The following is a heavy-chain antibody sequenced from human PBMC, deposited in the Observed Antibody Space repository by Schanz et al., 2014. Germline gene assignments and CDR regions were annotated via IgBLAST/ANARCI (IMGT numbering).Heavy chain of an antibody. J-gene: IGHJ4*02. D-gene: IGHD5-18*01. CDR3: AKYGGGYSYGFVEY. CDR2: ISFSGNTI. Sequence: EVQLVESGGGLVRPGGSLRLSCTTSGLIFSTYTLNWVRQAPGKGLEWISYISFSGNTIYYADSVKGRFTISRDNAKNSVFLQMNRLRAEDTAVYYCAKYGGGYSYGFVEYWGQGILVTVSS. V-gene: IGHV3-48*01. CDR1: GLIFSTYT.